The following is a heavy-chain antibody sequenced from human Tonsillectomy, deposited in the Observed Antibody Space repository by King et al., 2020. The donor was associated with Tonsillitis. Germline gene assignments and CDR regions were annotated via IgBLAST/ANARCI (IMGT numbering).Heavy chain of an antibody. CDR3: ATPYCSGGRCSPLDY. Sequence: QLVQSGAEVKKPGASVKVSCKTSGYTFTTYGINWVRQAPGQGLEWMGWISTYNGNTNYAQTLQGRVTLTTETSTSTAYMELRNLRSDDTAVYYCATPYCSGGRCSPLDYWGQGTLVTVSS. D-gene: IGHD2-15*01. V-gene: IGHV1-18*01. CDR2: ISTYNGNT. J-gene: IGHJ4*02. CDR1: GYTFTTYG.